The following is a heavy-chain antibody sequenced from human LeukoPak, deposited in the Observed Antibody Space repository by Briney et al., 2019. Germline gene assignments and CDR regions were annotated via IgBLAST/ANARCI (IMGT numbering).Heavy chain of an antibody. Sequence: SETLSLTCAVYGGSFSGYYWSWIRQPPGKGLEWIGEINHSGSTNYNPSLKSRVTVSVDTSKNQLSLKLSSVTAADTAVYYCARQHPYYYYYYMDVWGRGTTVTVSS. D-gene: IGHD2-21*01. J-gene: IGHJ6*03. V-gene: IGHV4-34*01. CDR1: GGSFSGYY. CDR2: INHSGST. CDR3: ARQHPYYYYYYMDV.